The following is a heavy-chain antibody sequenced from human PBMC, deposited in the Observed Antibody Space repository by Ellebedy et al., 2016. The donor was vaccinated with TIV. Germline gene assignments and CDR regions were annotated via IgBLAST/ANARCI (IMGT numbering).Heavy chain of an antibody. D-gene: IGHD2-15*01. V-gene: IGHV1-69*06. CDR2: IIPIFGTA. CDR1: GGTFSSYA. CDR3: ARDVVVAAPYYYGMDV. Sequence: SVKVSXXASGGTFSSYAISWVRQAPGQGLEWMGGIIPIFGTANYAQKFQGRVTITADKSTSTAYMELSSLRSEGTAVYYCARDVVVAAPYYYGMDVWGQGTTVTVSS. J-gene: IGHJ6*02.